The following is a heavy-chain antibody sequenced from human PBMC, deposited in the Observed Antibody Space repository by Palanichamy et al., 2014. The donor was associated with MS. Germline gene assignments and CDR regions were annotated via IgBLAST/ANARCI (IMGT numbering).Heavy chain of an antibody. V-gene: IGHV4-39*01. J-gene: IGHJ4*02. CDR2: IYYSGTA. Sequence: QLQLQESGPGLVKSSETLSLSCTVSGGSINTRNYYWGWIRQPPGKGLEWIGSIYYSGTAYYNPSLKSRVTLSVDTPENQFSLKVTSVTAADTAVYYCATVFAGPIDYWGPGTLVSVSS. CDR3: ATVFAGPIDY. CDR1: GGSINTRNYY.